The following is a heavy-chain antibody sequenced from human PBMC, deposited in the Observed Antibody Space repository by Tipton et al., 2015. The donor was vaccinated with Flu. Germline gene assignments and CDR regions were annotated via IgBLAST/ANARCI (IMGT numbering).Heavy chain of an antibody. Sequence: TLSLTCAVSGDSIRNDYFWGWIRRPPGKGLEWIATIHRSGSTTSNPSLKSRVTISVDTSKNQFSLEMRSVTAADMAVYYCARRDFSNYVSYPKNWFDRWGQGILVTVSS. CDR2: IHRSGST. CDR3: ARRDFSNYVSYPKNWFDR. J-gene: IGHJ5*02. CDR1: GDSIRNDYF. V-gene: IGHV4-38-2*01. D-gene: IGHD4-11*01.